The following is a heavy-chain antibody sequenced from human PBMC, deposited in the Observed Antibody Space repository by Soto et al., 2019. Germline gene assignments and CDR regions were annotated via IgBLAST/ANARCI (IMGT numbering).Heavy chain of an antibody. Sequence: QVQLVQSGAAVKKPGSSVKVSCKASGGTFSSYAISWVRQAPGQGLEWMGGIIPIFGTANYAQKFQGRVTITANESTSTAVMELSSRRSEDTAVYYSASHGDYGGKAGGHFDYWGQGTLVIVSS. CDR3: ASHGDYGGKAGGHFDY. CDR2: IIPIFGTA. CDR1: GGTFSSYA. V-gene: IGHV1-69*12. J-gene: IGHJ4*02. D-gene: IGHD4-17*01.